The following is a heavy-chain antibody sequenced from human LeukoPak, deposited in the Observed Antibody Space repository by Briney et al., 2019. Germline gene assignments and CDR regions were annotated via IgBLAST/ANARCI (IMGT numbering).Heavy chain of an antibody. D-gene: IGHD7-27*01. Sequence: SETLSLTCTVSGYSMSNGYYWGWIRQTPGKGLEWIGSMYHSGSTYYNPSLKSRVTISVDTSKNQFSLKLSSVTAADTAVYYCARELLSGDPSIGNWGQGTLVTVPS. CDR1: GYSMSNGYY. V-gene: IGHV4-38-2*02. CDR3: ARELLSGDPSIGN. CDR2: MYHSGST. J-gene: IGHJ4*02.